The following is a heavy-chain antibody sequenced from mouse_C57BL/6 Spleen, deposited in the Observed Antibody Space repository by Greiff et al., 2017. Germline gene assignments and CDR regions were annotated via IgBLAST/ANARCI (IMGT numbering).Heavy chain of an antibody. J-gene: IGHJ2*01. CDR1: GYTFTSYW. CDR2: IDPSDSYT. Sequence: QVQLQQPGAELVKPGASVKLSCKASGYTFTSYWMQWVKQRPGQGLEWIGEIDPSDSYTNYNQKFKGKATLTVDTSSSPAYMQLSSLTSEDSAVYYCARRGALYDGYYFDYWGQGTTLTVSS. V-gene: IGHV1-50*01. D-gene: IGHD2-3*01. CDR3: ARRGALYDGYYFDY.